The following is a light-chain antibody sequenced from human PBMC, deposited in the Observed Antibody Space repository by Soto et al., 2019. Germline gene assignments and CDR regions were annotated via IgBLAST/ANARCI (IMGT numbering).Light chain of an antibody. J-gene: IGLJ2*01. CDR2: DVT. Sequence: QSALTQPRSVSGSPGQSVTISCSGTSSDVGRYNYVSWYQQHPDKAPKLMIYDVTKRPSGVPDRFSGSKSGNTASLSISGLQAEDEADYYCCSYAGGSVVFGGGTKLTVL. CDR1: SSDVGRYNY. CDR3: CSYAGGSVV. V-gene: IGLV2-11*01.